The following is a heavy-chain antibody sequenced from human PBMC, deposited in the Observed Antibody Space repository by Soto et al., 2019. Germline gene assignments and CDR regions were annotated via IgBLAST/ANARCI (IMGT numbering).Heavy chain of an antibody. J-gene: IGHJ4*02. CDR3: AKGGCSSTSTRCFQETALASGLDY. V-gene: IGHV3-9*01. CDR2: IGWNSGSI. Sequence: EGQLVESGGGLVQPGRSLRLSCAPSGFTFDDFAMHWVRQAPGKGLEWVSGIGWNSGSIGYADSVKGRFTISRDNAKSSLYLQMNSLKAEDTALYYCAKGGCSSTSTRCFQETALASGLDYRGQGTPVTVSS. D-gene: IGHD2-2*01. CDR1: GFTFDDFA.